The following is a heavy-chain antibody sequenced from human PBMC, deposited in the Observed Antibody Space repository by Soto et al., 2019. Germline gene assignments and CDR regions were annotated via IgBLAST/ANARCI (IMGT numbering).Heavy chain of an antibody. V-gene: IGHV4-59*01. CDR3: ARVIRDGYSREYYFDY. D-gene: IGHD5-18*01. CDR1: GVSISNYY. CDR2: IYYSGST. J-gene: IGHJ4*02. Sequence: SQTLSLTWTVSGVSISNYYWIWLRQPPGKGLEWIGYIYYSGSTNYNPSLKSRVTISVDTSKNQFSLKLSSVTAADTAVYYCARVIRDGYSREYYFDYWGQGTLVTVSS.